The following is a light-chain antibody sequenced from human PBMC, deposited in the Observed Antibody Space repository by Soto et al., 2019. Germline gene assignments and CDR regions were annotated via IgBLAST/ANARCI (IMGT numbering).Light chain of an antibody. CDR3: QQYSTSRLT. V-gene: IGKV3-20*01. CDR1: QSVTSSY. Sequence: EIVLTQSPGTLSLSPGERATLSCRASQSVTSSYLAWYQQKPAQAPRLLISVASSRATGIPDMFSGSGSGTDFTLTISRLEPEDFAVYYCQQYSTSRLTFGGGTKVEIK. J-gene: IGKJ4*01. CDR2: VAS.